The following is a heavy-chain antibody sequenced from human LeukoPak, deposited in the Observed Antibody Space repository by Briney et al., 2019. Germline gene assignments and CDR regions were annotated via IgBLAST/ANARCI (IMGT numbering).Heavy chain of an antibody. CDR3: ARVRYSSGWYDLYAFDI. J-gene: IGHJ3*02. D-gene: IGHD6-19*01. V-gene: IGHV1-2*02. CDR1: GYTFTGYY. CDR2: INPNSGGT. Sequence: ASVKVSCKASGYTFTGYYMHWVRQAPGQGLEWMGWINPNSGGTNYAQKLQGRVTMTTDTSTSTAYMELRSLRSDDTAVYYCARVRYSSGWYDLYAFDIWGQGTMVTVSS.